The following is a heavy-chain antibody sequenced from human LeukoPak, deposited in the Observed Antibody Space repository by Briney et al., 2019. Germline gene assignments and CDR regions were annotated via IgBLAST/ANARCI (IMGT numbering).Heavy chain of an antibody. V-gene: IGHV3-20*04. Sequence: GGSLRLSCAASGFTFDDYGMSWVRQAPGKGLEWVSGINWNGGSTGYADSVKGRFTISRDNAKNSLYLQMNSLRAEDTALYYCAKDMSWELRGANWFDPWGQGTLVTVSS. D-gene: IGHD1-26*01. CDR3: AKDMSWELRGANWFDP. CDR2: INWNGGST. J-gene: IGHJ5*02. CDR1: GFTFDDYG.